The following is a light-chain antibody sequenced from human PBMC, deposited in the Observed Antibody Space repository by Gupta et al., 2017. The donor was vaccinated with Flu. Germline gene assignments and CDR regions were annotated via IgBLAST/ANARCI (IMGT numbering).Light chain of an antibody. V-gene: IGKV1-9*01. CDR1: QGISSY. CDR3: QQLNSYPLT. J-gene: IGKJ4*01. Sequence: DIQLTHPPSFLSASVGDRVTIPCRASQGISSYLDWYQQKPGKAPKLLIYAASTLQSGVPSRFSGSGSGTEFTLTISSLQPEDFATYYCQQLNSYPLTFGGGTKVEIK. CDR2: AAS.